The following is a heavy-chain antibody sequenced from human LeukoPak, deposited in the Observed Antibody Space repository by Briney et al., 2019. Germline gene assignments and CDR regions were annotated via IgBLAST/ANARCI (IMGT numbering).Heavy chain of an antibody. CDR3: AKDRLRYCSGGSCYGIDY. CDR1: GFTFSSYA. CDR2: IICSGGST. Sequence: GGSLRLSCAASGFTFSSYAMSWARQAPGKGVEGVSAIICSGGSTYYADSVKGQFTISRDNYKNTLYLQMNSLRAEDTAVYYCAKDRLRYCSGGSCYGIDYWGQGTLVTVSS. V-gene: IGHV3-23*01. D-gene: IGHD2-15*01. J-gene: IGHJ4*02.